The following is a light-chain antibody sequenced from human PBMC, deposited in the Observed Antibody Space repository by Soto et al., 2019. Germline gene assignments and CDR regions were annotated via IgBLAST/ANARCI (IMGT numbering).Light chain of an antibody. Sequence: IQSPVTLSLSPGERATLSCRASQSISSWLAWYQQKPGKAPKLLIYDASSLESGVPSRFSGSGSGTEFTLTISSLQPDDFATYYCQQYNSYYTFGQGTKLEIK. V-gene: IGKV1-5*01. J-gene: IGKJ2*01. CDR2: DAS. CDR3: QQYNSYYT. CDR1: QSISSW.